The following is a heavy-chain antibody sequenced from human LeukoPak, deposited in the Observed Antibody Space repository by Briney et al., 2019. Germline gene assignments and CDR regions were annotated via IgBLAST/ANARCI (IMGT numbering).Heavy chain of an antibody. V-gene: IGHV3-23*01. D-gene: IGHD6-13*01. CDR2: ISGSGGST. CDR1: GFTFSTYA. Sequence: GGSLRLFCAASGFTFSTYAMSWVRQAPGKGLEWVSAISGSGGSTYYADSVKGRFTISRDNSKNTLDLQMNSLRAEDTAVYYCAKEELAAAGRDFEYWGQGTLVTVSS. CDR3: AKEELAAAGRDFEY. J-gene: IGHJ4*02.